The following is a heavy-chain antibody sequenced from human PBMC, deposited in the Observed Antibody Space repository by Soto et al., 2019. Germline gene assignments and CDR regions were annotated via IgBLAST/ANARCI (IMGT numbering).Heavy chain of an antibody. CDR3: TTAPYGAYWVLSTDD. D-gene: IGHD4-17*01. V-gene: IGHV3-15*07. Sequence: EVQLVESGGGLVKPGGSLRLSCAASGFTFINTWMNWVRQAPGKGREWVGRIKSKTAGGTTDYAAPVKGRFTISREDSKNTLYLQMNSLKTEDTAVYYCTTAPYGAYWVLSTDDGGQGTLVTVSS. CDR2: IKSKTAGGTT. CDR1: GFTFINTW. J-gene: IGHJ4*02.